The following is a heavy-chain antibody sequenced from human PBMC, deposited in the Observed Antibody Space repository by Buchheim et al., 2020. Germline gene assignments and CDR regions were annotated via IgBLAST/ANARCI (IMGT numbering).Heavy chain of an antibody. CDR3: ARDGSSSSSKYYYGMDV. D-gene: IGHD6-6*01. Sequence: EVQLVESGGGLVQPGGSLRLSCAASGFTFSSYSMNWVRQAPGKGLEWVSYISSSSSTIYYADSVKGRFTISRDNAKKSLYLQVNSLRADVTAVDYCARDGSSSSSKYYYGMDVWGQGTT. J-gene: IGHJ6*02. CDR2: ISSSSSTI. CDR1: GFTFSSYS. V-gene: IGHV3-48*01.